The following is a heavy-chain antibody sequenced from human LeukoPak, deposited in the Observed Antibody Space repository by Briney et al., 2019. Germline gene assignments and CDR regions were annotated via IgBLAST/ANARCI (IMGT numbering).Heavy chain of an antibody. CDR3: ARDGAYCGGDCYWDAFDI. Sequence: ASVKVSCKVSGYTLTELSMHWVRQAPGKGLEWMGGFDPEDGETIYAQKFQGRVTMTGDTSTDTAYMELSSLRSEDTAVYYCARDGAYCGGDCYWDAFDIWGQGTMVTVSS. J-gene: IGHJ3*02. V-gene: IGHV1-24*01. D-gene: IGHD2-21*02. CDR2: FDPEDGET. CDR1: GYTLTELS.